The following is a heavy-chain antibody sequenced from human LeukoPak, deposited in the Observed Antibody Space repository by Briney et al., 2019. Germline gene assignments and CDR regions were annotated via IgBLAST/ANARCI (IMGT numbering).Heavy chain of an antibody. V-gene: IGHV3-7*01. D-gene: IGHD5-18*01. CDR3: ARDYSSDY. Sequence: GGSLRLSCAASGFTFTNYWMSWVRQAPGKGLEWVASIKEGGSEKYYVDSVKGRFTISRDNAKNSVYLQMNSLRTEDTAVYYCARDYSSDYWGQGTLVTVSS. J-gene: IGHJ4*02. CDR1: GFTFTNYW. CDR2: IKEGGSEK.